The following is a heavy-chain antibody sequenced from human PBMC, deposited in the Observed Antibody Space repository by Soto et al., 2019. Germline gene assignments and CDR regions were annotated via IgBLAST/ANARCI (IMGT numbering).Heavy chain of an antibody. CDR1: GCSISRYY. D-gene: IGHD1-1*01. V-gene: IGHV4-59*01. CDR2: IHYTGST. J-gene: IGHJ5*02. CDR3: ARDLTISSTDGPLDP. Sequence: XETLSLTCTVSGCSISRYYWTWIRQPPGKGLEWIGNIHYTGSTNYNPSLKSRVTILLGTSTSQFSLKVSSVTAADTAVYYCARDLTISSTDGPLDPWGHGTLVTVSS.